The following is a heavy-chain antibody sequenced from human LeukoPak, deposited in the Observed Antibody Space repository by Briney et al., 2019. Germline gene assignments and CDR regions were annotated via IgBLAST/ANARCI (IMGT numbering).Heavy chain of an antibody. J-gene: IGHJ5*02. V-gene: IGHV1-69*08. CDR3: ARVNLRGSNYNWFDP. D-gene: IGHD1-26*01. CDR1: GGTFLSHT. CDR2: ITPVINTA. Sequence: SVKASCKTSGGTFLSHTFSWVRQAPGQGLEWMGKITPVINTANYAQTFQGRVSIYADKSTTTVYMDLSGLRPDDTAVYYCARVNLRGSNYNWFDPWGQGTLVTVAS.